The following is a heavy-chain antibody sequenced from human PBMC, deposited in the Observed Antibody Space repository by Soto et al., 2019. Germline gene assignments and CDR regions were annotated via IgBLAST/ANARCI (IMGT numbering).Heavy chain of an antibody. CDR3: ARAFREVAGPYYYYYGMDV. Sequence: SETLSLTCAVYGESFSGYYWSWIRQPPGKGLEWIGEINHSGSTNCNPSLKSRVTISVDTSKNQFSLKLSSLTAADTAVYYCARAFREVAGPYYYYYGMDVWGQGTTVTVS. CDR1: GESFSGYY. V-gene: IGHV4-34*01. CDR2: INHSGST. D-gene: IGHD1-26*01. J-gene: IGHJ6*02.